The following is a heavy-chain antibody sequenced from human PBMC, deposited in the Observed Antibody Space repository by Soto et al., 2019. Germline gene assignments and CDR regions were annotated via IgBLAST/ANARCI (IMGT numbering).Heavy chain of an antibody. D-gene: IGHD4-17*01. Sequence: SETLSLTCTVSGGSINSGDYYWTWIRQPPGKGLEWIGYIYYTGTTYYNPPLRSRVTISIDTSKNLFFLNVTSVTAADTAVYFCARIGLTSALWWGQGTLVTVS. CDR3: ARIGLTSALW. J-gene: IGHJ4*02. CDR2: IYYTGTT. V-gene: IGHV4-30-4*01. CDR1: GGSINSGDYY.